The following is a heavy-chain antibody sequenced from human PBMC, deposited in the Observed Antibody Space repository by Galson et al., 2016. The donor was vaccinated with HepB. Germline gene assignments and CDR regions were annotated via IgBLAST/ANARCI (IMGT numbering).Heavy chain of an antibody. CDR1: GFTFSSYA. Sequence: SLRLSCAASGFTFSSYAMSWVRQAPGKGLEWVSGISGRGGSTYYADSVEGRFTIARDNSKNTLYLQMKSLRAEDTAVYYCAKSLLGVTLVSYYSGMDVWGQGTTVTVSS. CDR2: ISGRGGST. CDR3: AKSLLGVTLVSYYSGMDV. D-gene: IGHD2-21*02. J-gene: IGHJ6*02. V-gene: IGHV3-23*01.